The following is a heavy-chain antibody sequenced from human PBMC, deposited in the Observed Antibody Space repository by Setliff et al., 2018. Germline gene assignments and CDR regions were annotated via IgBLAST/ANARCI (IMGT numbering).Heavy chain of an antibody. Sequence: PGGSLRLSCAASGFAFSAYPMHWVRQAPGEGLESISAISGDGRATYYSQSVKGRFTISRDNSKNTLYLQMNSLRAEDTAVYYCCSGSYLFVYWGQGSLVTVSS. CDR2: ISGDGRAT. V-gene: IGHV3-64*04. J-gene: IGHJ4*02. D-gene: IGHD1-26*01. CDR3: CSGSYLFVY. CDR1: GFAFSAYP.